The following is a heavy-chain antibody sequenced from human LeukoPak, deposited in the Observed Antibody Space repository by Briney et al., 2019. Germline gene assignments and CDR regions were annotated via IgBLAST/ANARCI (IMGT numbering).Heavy chain of an antibody. Sequence: SETLSLTCAVYGGSFSGYYWSWIRQPPGKGLEWIGEINHSGSTNYNPSLKSRVTISVDTSKNQFSLKPSSVTAADTAVYYCARRRPTAYYYDSSGQEFDYWGQGTLVTVSS. D-gene: IGHD3-22*01. J-gene: IGHJ4*02. CDR1: GGSFSGYY. V-gene: IGHV4-34*01. CDR3: ARRRPTAYYYDSSGQEFDY. CDR2: INHSGST.